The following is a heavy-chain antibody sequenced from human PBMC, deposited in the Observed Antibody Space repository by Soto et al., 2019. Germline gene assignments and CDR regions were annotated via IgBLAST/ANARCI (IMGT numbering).Heavy chain of an antibody. CDR1: GGSISSGGYY. CDR2: IYYSGST. J-gene: IGHJ4*02. V-gene: IGHV4-31*03. D-gene: IGHD3-22*01. Sequence: SETLSLTCTVSGGSISSGGYYWSWIRQHPGKGLEWIGYIYYSGSTYYKTSLKSRVTISVDTSKNQFSLNLSSVTAADMAVYYCFIFIGYDCSGYYYVIPIYYFDYWGQGTLVTVSS. CDR3: FIFIGYDCSGYYYVIPIYYFDY.